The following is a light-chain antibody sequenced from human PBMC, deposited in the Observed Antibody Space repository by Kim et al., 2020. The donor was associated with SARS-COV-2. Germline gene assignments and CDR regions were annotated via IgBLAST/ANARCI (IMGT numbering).Light chain of an antibody. J-gene: IGKJ4*01. CDR3: QQYDNLPLP. V-gene: IGKV1-33*01. Sequence: DIQMTQSPSSLSASVGDRVTITCQASQDISNYLNWYQQKPGKAPKLLIYDASNLETGVPSRFSGSGSGTDFTLTISSLQPEDIATYYCQQYDNLPLPFGGGTKVDIK. CDR2: DAS. CDR1: QDISNY.